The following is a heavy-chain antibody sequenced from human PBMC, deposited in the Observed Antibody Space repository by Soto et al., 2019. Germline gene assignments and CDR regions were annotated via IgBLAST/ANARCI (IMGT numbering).Heavy chain of an antibody. CDR2: IYHSGST. J-gene: IGHJ6*02. CDR3: ARGVSGYDSSGDV. V-gene: IGHV4-39*07. D-gene: IGHD5-12*01. Sequence: PSETLSLTCTVSGGSISSSSYYWGWIRQPPGKGLEWIGEIYHSGSTNYNPSLKSRVTISVDKSKNQFSLKLSSVTAADTAVYYCARGVSGYDSSGDVWGQGTTVTVSS. CDR1: GGSISSSSYY.